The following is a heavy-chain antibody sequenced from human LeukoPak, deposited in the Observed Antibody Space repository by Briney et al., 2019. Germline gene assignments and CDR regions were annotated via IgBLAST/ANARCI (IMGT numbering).Heavy chain of an antibody. CDR2: IYYSGST. V-gene: IGHV4-59*08. J-gene: IGHJ4*02. CDR1: GGSISSYY. Sequence: KASETLSLTCTVSGGSISSYYWSWIRQPPGKGLEWIGYIYYSGSTNYNPSLKSRVTISVDTAKNQYSLKLSSVTAADTDVYYCARGRAAAGTFALDYWGQGTLVTVSS. D-gene: IGHD6-13*01. CDR3: ARGRAAAGTFALDY.